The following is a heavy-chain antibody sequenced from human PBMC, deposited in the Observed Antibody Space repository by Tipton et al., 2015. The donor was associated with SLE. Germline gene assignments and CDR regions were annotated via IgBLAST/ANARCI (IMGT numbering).Heavy chain of an antibody. Sequence: LRLSCSVSGGSFSSYYWSWIRQPPGKGLEWIGYLSDIGRTNYKSSLRSRVTISVDTSRNQLSLKVTSVTAADTAIYFCARDGGGDMLDFWGQGALVTVSS. D-gene: IGHD2-21*02. CDR1: GGSFSSYY. J-gene: IGHJ4*02. CDR2: LSDIGRT. V-gene: IGHV4-59*12. CDR3: ARDGGGDMLDF.